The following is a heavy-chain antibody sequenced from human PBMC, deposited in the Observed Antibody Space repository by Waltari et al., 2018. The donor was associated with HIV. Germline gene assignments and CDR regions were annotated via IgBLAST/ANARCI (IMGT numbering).Heavy chain of an antibody. V-gene: IGHV4-59*01. CDR3: VRGRQYISSSWFDP. CDR1: HGSISGYY. D-gene: IGHD6-6*01. Sequence: QVQLQESGPGLVKPSETLSLTCTVSHGSISGYYLSWIRQPPGKGLEWIGHIYYSGRTNYHPSLKSRVTISVDTSKNQFSLRLSSVTAADTAVYYCVRGRQYISSSWFDPWGQGTLVTVSS. J-gene: IGHJ5*02. CDR2: IYYSGRT.